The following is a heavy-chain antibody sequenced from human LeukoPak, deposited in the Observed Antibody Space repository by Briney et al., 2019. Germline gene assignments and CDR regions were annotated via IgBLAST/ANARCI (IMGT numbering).Heavy chain of an antibody. CDR3: ARHPRLVYDSSGFDY. CDR2: IYYSGST. CDR1: GGSISSYY. Sequence: SETLSLTCTVSGGSISSYYWGWIRQPPGKELEWIGSIYYSGSTYYNPSLKSRVTISVDTSKNQFSLKLSSVTATDTAVYYCARHPRLVYDSSGFDYWGQGTLVTVSS. D-gene: IGHD3-22*01. J-gene: IGHJ4*02. V-gene: IGHV4-39*01.